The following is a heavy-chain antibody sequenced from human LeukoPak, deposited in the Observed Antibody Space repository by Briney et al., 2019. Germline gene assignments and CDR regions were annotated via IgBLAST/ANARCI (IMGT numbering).Heavy chain of an antibody. Sequence: ASVKVSCKASGYRFINYDISWGRQAPGQGLEWMGWISVYNANTNYAQKLQGRVTMTTDTSTSTAYMELRSLRSVDTAVYYCARDHWQTPSYFDYWGQGTLVTVSS. CDR3: ARDHWQTPSYFDY. D-gene: IGHD1-1*01. CDR2: ISVYNANT. CDR1: GYRFINYD. J-gene: IGHJ4*02. V-gene: IGHV1-18*01.